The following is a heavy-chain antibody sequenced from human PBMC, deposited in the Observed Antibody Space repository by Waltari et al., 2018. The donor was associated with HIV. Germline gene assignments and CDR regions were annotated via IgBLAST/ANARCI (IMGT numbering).Heavy chain of an antibody. CDR2: ISAHTRNT. CDR3: ARGGGSCSNGVCYLMYTAMAPFDY. J-gene: IGHJ4*02. V-gene: IGHV1-18*01. CDR1: GYTFTAYG. Sequence: QVQLVQSGAEVKRSGASVKVSCKTSGYTFTAYGISWVRQAPGQGLEWMGWISAHTRNTDSAQKFQGRVTRTTDTSTNTAYLELRSLRSDDTAVYYCARGGGSCSNGVCYLMYTAMAPFDYWGQGTLVTVSS. D-gene: IGHD2-8*01.